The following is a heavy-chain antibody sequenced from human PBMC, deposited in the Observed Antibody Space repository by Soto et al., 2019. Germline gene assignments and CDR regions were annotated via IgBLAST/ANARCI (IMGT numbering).Heavy chain of an antibody. CDR3: ADRHDGTGYAYDY. D-gene: IGHD3-22*01. CDR1: GVSLNTAVHN. CDR2: LHHTGAI. Sequence: SETLSLTCTVSGVSLNTAVHNWDWIRQPPGEGLEWLGGLHHTGAIFYNPSLRSRVSISFDTSKNQLSLTLTSMTAADTAVYYCADRHDGTGYAYDYWGQGTLVTVSS. J-gene: IGHJ4*02. V-gene: IGHV4-39*01.